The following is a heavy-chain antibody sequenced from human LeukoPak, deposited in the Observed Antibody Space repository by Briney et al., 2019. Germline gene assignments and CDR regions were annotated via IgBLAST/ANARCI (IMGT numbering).Heavy chain of an antibody. CDR1: GGSISSSSYY. J-gene: IGHJ4*02. CDR3: ARHVASGRYFDCLLRSIFDY. V-gene: IGHV4-39*01. CDR2: IYYSGST. Sequence: SETLSLTCTVSGGSISSSSYYWGWIRQPAGKGLEWIGSIYYSGSTYYNPSLKSRVTISVDTSKNQFSLKLSSVTAADTAVYYCARHVASGRYFDCLLRSIFDYWGQGTLVTVSS. D-gene: IGHD3-9*01.